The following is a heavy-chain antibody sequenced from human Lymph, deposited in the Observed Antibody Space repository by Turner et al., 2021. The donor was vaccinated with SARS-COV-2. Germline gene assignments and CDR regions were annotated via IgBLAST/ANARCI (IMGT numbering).Heavy chain of an antibody. CDR3: ARLSMGDWHFDL. CDR2: IKQDGSEK. V-gene: IGHV3-7*01. J-gene: IGHJ2*01. D-gene: IGHD1-26*01. Sequence: EVQLVESGGGLVQPGGSLRLSCPASGFTFSTYWMSWVRQAPGKGLEWVANIKQDGSEKYYVDSVKGRFTISRDNAKNSLYLQMNSLRAEDTAVYYCARLSMGDWHFDLWGRGTLVTVSS. CDR1: GFTFSTYW.